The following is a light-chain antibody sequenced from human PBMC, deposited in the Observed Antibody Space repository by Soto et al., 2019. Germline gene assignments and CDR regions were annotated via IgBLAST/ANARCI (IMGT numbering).Light chain of an antibody. CDR1: SSDVGGYSY. CDR2: EVS. J-gene: IGLJ3*02. Sequence: QSALTQPASVSGSPGQSITISCTGTSSDVGGYSYVSWYQQHPGKAPKVMIYEVSNRPSGISNRFSGSKSGNTASLTISGLQAEDEADYYCSSSTSITTLVFGGGTKVTVL. CDR3: SSSTSITTLV. V-gene: IGLV2-14*01.